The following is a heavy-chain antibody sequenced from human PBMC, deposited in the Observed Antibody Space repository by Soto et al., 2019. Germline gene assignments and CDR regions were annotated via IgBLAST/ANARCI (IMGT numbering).Heavy chain of an antibody. J-gene: IGHJ4*02. CDR1: GFTVSNNY. Sequence: EVQLVESGGGLIQPGGSLRLSCAVSGFTVSNNYMSWVRQAPGKGLEGVSVIYSGGYTAYGDSVKGRFTISRDNSKNTLYLKMNGLRAGDGVVYSGGPGRGGGGYWGQGTLVTVSS. D-gene: IGHD3-10*01. CDR3: GPGRGGGGY. V-gene: IGHV3-53*01. CDR2: IYSGGYT.